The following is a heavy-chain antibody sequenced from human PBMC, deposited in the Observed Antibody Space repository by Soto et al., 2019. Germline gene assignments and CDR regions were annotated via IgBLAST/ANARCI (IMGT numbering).Heavy chain of an antibody. D-gene: IGHD3-10*01. Sequence: GGSLRLSCAASGFTFSSYWMHWVRQAPGKGLVWVSRINSVGSSTSYADSVKGRFTISRDNAKNTLYLQMNSLRAEDTAVYYCARDHVLWPRDYYYGMDVWGQGTTVTVSS. CDR3: ARDHVLWPRDYYYGMDV. J-gene: IGHJ6*02. CDR1: GFTFSSYW. V-gene: IGHV3-74*01. CDR2: INSVGSST.